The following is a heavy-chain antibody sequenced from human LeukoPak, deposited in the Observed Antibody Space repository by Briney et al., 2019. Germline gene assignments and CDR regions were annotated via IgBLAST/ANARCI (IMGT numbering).Heavy chain of an antibody. Sequence: PGGSLRLSCAASGFTFSSYAMSWVRQASGKGLEWVGRIGNKANSYATVYAASVKGRFTISRDDSKNTAYLQMNRLKTEDTAVYYCTGGSGWYSPDYWGQGTLVTVSA. CDR3: TGGSGWYSPDY. V-gene: IGHV3-73*01. CDR1: GFTFSSYA. J-gene: IGHJ4*02. CDR2: IGNKANSYAT. D-gene: IGHD6-19*01.